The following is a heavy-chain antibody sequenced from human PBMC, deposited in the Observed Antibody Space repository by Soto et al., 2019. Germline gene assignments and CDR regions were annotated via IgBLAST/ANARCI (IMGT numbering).Heavy chain of an antibody. CDR2: ISGGGDTT. CDR3: AKGRGGSGSLNPRVDF. V-gene: IGHV3-23*01. CDR1: GFTFNNYA. J-gene: IGHJ4*02. Sequence: EVQLLESGGGLVQPGGSLRLSCAASGFTFNNYAMTWVRQAPGKGLEWDSAISGGGDTTSYADSVKGRFTVSRDGSKNTLYLQMSRLISEDTTLYYCAKGRGGSGSLNPRVDFWGQGTLVTISS. D-gene: IGHD3-10*01.